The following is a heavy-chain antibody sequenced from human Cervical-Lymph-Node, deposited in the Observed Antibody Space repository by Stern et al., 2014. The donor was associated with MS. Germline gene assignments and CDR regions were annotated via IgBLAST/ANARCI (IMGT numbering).Heavy chain of an antibody. D-gene: IGHD3-10*01. J-gene: IGHJ4*02. Sequence: ESGPTLVKPTQTLTLTCTFSGFSLSTSGVGVGWIRQPPGKALEWLALFYWNDDKRYSPSLKSRLTITKDTSKNQVVLTMTNMDPVDTATYYCAHSIDYYGSGSYYNFDYWGQGTLVTVSS. CDR2: FYWNDDK. CDR1: GFSLSTSGVG. V-gene: IGHV2-5*01. CDR3: AHSIDYYGSGSYYNFDY.